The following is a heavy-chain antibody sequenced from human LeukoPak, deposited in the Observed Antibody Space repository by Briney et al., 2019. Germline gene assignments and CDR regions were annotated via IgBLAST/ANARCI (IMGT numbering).Heavy chain of an antibody. CDR2: IYSGGST. V-gene: IGHV3-53*01. Sequence: GGSLRLSCAASGFTVSSNYMSWVRQAPGKGLEWVSVIYSGGSTYHADSVKGRFTISRDNSKNTLYLQMNSLRAEDTAVYYCASRQIFGVVIIDYWGQGTLVTVSS. CDR1: GFTVSSNY. CDR3: ASRQIFGVVIIDY. D-gene: IGHD3-3*01. J-gene: IGHJ4*02.